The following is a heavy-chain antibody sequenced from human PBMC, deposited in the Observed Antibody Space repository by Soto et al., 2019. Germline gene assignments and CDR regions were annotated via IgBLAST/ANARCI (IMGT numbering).Heavy chain of an antibody. CDR1: GGSISSSSYY. CDR2: IYYSGST. V-gene: IGHV4-39*01. J-gene: IGHJ4*02. D-gene: IGHD6-19*01. CDR3: ARRTVNIRTFYSGLKTHCFDY. Sequence: QLQLQESGPGLVKPSETLSLTCAVSGGSISSSSYYWGWNRQPPGKGLEWIGSIYYSGSTYYTPSLQSRVAISVDTSKNQFSLKLNSVTAADTAVYYCARRTVNIRTFYSGLKTHCFDYWGQGTLVTVSS.